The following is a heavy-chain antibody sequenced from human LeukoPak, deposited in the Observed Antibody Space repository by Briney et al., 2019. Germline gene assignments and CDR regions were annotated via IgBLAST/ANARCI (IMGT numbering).Heavy chain of an antibody. J-gene: IGHJ5*02. CDR1: GFSISSYY. CDR2: IYYSGST. V-gene: IGHV4-59*04. D-gene: IGHD5-18*01. Sequence: PSETLSLTCTVSGFSISSYYWSWIRQPPGKGLEWFGYIYYSGSTYYNPSLKSRVIISVETSKNQFPVKPSSVTAADTAADYCARQASGYSYGYRFSWFAPWGQRTLVTVSS. CDR3: ARQASGYSYGYRFSWFAP.